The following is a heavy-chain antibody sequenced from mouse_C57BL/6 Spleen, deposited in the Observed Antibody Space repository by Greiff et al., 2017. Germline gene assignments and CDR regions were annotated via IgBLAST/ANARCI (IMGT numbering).Heavy chain of an antibody. V-gene: IGHV1-69*01. CDR2: IDPSDSYT. CDR3: ARTYDGYFDG. D-gene: IGHD2-3*01. Sequence: QVQLQQPGAELVMPGASVKLSCKASGYTFTSYWMHWVKQRPGQGLEWIGEIDPSDSYTNYNQKFKGKSTLTEDKSSSTAYMQLSGLTSEDSAVYYCARTYDGYFDGWGTGTTVTVSS. CDR1: GYTFTSYW. J-gene: IGHJ1*03.